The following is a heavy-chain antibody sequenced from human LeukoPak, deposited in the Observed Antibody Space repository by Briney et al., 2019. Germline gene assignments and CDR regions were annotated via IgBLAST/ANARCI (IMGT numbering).Heavy chain of an antibody. CDR2: IYDSGST. V-gene: IGHV4-4*02. Sequence: SGALSLTCAVSGASISSNNCWTWVRQPPGKGLEWIGEIYDSGSTNYNPSLKNRVTISIDKSKKQFSLTLSSMTAADTAVYYCARNGGNSDFDYWGQGTLVTVSS. CDR3: ARNGGNSDFDY. D-gene: IGHD4-23*01. J-gene: IGHJ4*02. CDR1: GASISSNNC.